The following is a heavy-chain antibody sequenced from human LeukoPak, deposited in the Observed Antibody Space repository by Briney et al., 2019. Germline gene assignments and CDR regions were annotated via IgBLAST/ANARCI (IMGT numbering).Heavy chain of an antibody. CDR2: ISSSSSYI. Sequence: SGGSLRLSCAASGFTFSSYSMNWVRQAPGKGLEWVSSISSSSSYIYYADSVKGRFTISRDNAKNSLYLQMNSLRAEDTAVYYCARDGRGDRPSFDYWGQGTLVTVSS. V-gene: IGHV3-21*01. J-gene: IGHJ4*02. CDR3: ARDGRGDRPSFDY. CDR1: GFTFSSYS. D-gene: IGHD3-10*01.